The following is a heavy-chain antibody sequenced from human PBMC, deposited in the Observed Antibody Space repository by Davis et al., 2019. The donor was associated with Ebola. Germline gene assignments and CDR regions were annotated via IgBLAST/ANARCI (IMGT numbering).Heavy chain of an antibody. V-gene: IGHV1-69*10. D-gene: IGHD3-10*01. Sequence: SVKVSCKVSGYTLTELSMHWVRQAPGQGLEWLGGVIPILGITNRSQKFRGRLTITADESTTTVYMELNSLRSEDTAVYYCARGGTDYSGSGNDYNSIDYFEYWGQGTLVTASS. CDR3: ARGGTDYSGSGNDYNSIDYFEY. CDR1: GYTLTELS. J-gene: IGHJ4*02. CDR2: VIPILGIT.